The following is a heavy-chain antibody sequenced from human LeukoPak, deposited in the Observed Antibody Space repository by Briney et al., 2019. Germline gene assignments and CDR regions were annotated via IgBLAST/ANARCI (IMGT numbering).Heavy chain of an antibody. V-gene: IGHV1-2*02. J-gene: IGHJ3*02. D-gene: IGHD3-22*01. CDR3: ARGGSSGYYFDAFDI. CDR1: GYTFTSYY. Sequence: ASVKVSCKASGYTFTSYYMHWVRQAPGQGLEWMGWINPNSGGTNYAQKFQGRVTMTRDTSISTAYMELSRLRSDDTAVYYCARGGSSGYYFDAFDIWGQGTMVTVSS. CDR2: INPNSGGT.